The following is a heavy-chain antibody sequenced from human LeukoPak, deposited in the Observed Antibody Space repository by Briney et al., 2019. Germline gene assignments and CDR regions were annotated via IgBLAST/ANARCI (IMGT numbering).Heavy chain of an antibody. CDR2: ISSSSSYI. D-gene: IGHD7-27*01. CDR3: ARDGDWGSAYFDY. V-gene: IGHV3-21*01. J-gene: IGHJ4*02. Sequence: GGSLRLSCAASGFTFSSYSMNWVRQAPRKGLEWVSSISSSSSYIYYADSVKGRFTISRDNAKNSLYLQMNSLRAEDTAVYYCARDGDWGSAYFDYWGQGTLVTVSS. CDR1: GFTFSSYS.